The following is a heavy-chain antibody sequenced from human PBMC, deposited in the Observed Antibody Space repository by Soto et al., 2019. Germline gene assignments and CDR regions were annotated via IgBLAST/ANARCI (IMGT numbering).Heavy chain of an antibody. Sequence: QVQLQQWGAGLLKPSETLSLTCAVYGGSFSAYYWSWIRQSPGKGLEWIGEIHHSGSTNYKPSLKSRVIISVDTSKNQFSLELRSVTAADTAVYYCASYGSGSYYNGYYFDYWGQGTLVTVSS. D-gene: IGHD3-10*01. CDR2: IHHSGST. CDR3: ASYGSGSYYNGYYFDY. J-gene: IGHJ4*02. CDR1: GGSFSAYY. V-gene: IGHV4-34*01.